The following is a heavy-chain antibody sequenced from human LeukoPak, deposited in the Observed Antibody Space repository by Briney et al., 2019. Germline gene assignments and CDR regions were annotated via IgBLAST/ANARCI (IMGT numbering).Heavy chain of an antibody. D-gene: IGHD3-10*01. Sequence: ASVKVSCKASGYTFTGYYMHWVRQAPGPGLEWMGWINPNSGGTNYAQKFQGRVTMTRDTSISTAYMELSRLRSDDTAVYYCASTPVKVRGVIHYFDYWGQGTLVTVST. CDR2: INPNSGGT. CDR1: GYTFTGYY. J-gene: IGHJ4*02. V-gene: IGHV1-2*02. CDR3: ASTPVKVRGVIHYFDY.